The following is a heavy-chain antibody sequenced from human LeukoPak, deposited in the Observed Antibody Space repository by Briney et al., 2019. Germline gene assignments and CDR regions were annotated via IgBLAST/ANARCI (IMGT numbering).Heavy chain of an antibody. CDR2: ISAYIGNA. CDR3: ARDTPNYDSSGYRSDAFDI. D-gene: IGHD3-22*01. V-gene: IGHV1-18*01. J-gene: IGHJ3*02. CDR1: GYTFTSYG. Sequence: ASVKVSCKASGYTFTSYGISWVRQAPGQGLEWMGWISAYIGNANYAQKLQGRVTMTTDTSTSTAYMELRSLRSDDTAVYYCARDTPNYDSSGYRSDAFDIWGQGTMVTVSS.